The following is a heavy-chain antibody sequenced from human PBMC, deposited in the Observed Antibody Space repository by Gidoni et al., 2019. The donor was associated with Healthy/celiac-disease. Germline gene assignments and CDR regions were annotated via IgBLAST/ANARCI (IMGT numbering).Heavy chain of an antibody. CDR1: GYSFTSYW. CDR2: IIPGDSDT. Sequence: EVQLVQSGALVNKPGESLKISCQGSGYSFTSYWIGWVRQMPGKGLEWMGIIIPGDSDTRYSQSFQGQVTISADKSISTDDLQWSSLKASDTAMYYCARQPSWGAICGGDCYDAVDIWGQGTMVTVSS. D-gene: IGHD2-21*02. V-gene: IGHV5-51*01. J-gene: IGHJ3*02. CDR3: ARQPSWGAICGGDCYDAVDI.